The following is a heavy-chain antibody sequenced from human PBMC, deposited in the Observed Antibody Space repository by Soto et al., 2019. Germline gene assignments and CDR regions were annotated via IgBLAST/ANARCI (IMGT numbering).Heavy chain of an antibody. V-gene: IGHV1-18*01. D-gene: IGHD2-15*01. CDR1: GYTFTSYG. CDR2: ISAYNGNT. Sequence: ASVKVSCKASGYTFTSYGISWVRQAPGQGLEWMGWISAYNGNTNYAQKLQGRVTMTTDTPTSTAYMELRSLRSDDTAVYYCARVEGVVAAIPLYGVDVWGQGTTVTVSS. CDR3: ARVEGVVAAIPLYGVDV. J-gene: IGHJ6*02.